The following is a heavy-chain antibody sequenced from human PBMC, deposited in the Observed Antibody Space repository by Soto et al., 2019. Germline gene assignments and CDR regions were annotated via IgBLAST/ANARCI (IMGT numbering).Heavy chain of an antibody. CDR2: IIPIFGTA. CDR1: GGTFSSYA. J-gene: IGHJ6*02. V-gene: IGHV1-69*13. CDR3: ARVLYIYYDFWSGYPPSNGYYYGMDV. D-gene: IGHD3-3*01. Sequence: GASVKVPCKSSGGTFSSYAISWVRQAPGQGLEWMGGIIPIFGTANYAQKFQGRVTITADESTSTAYMELSSLRSEDTAVYYCARVLYIYYDFWSGYPPSNGYYYGMDVWGQGTTVTV.